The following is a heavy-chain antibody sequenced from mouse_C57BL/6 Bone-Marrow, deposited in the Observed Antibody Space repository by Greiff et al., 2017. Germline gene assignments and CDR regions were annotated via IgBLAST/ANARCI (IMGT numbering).Heavy chain of an antibody. CDR1: GYTFTSYW. V-gene: IGHV1-59*01. Sequence: QVQLQQPGAELVRPGTSVKLSCKASGYTFTSYWMHWVKQRPGHGLEWIGVIDPSDSYSNYNQKFKGKATLTVDTSSSTAYMQLSSLTSEDSAVDYCARDTGRAWFAYWGQGTLVTVSA. D-gene: IGHD3-2*02. CDR3: ARDTGRAWFAY. CDR2: IDPSDSYS. J-gene: IGHJ3*01.